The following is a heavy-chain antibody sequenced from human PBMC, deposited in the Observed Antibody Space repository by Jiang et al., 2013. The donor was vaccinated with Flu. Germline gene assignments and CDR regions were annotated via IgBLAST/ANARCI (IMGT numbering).Heavy chain of an antibody. Sequence: GLEWIAYIYDTGRTNYNPSLKSRVTMSMDTSKNQFSLKFSSVTAADTAVYYCARDGGFRYYYGMDVWGQGTTVTVSS. J-gene: IGHJ6*02. V-gene: IGHV4-59*01. CDR3: ARDGGFRYYYGMDV. CDR2: IYDTGRT. D-gene: IGHD2-15*01.